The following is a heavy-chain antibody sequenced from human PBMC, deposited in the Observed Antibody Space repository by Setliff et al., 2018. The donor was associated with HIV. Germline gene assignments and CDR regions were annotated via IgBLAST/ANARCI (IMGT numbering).Heavy chain of an antibody. CDR3: ARDREYMDV. CDR1: GYTFSSFG. Sequence: ASVKVSCKASGYTFSSFGSSWVRQAPGQGLEWMVWISAYNGNTKSAQNLQGRVTMTTDTSTSTAHMELRSLRSDDTAVYYCARDREYMDVWGKGTTVTVSS. J-gene: IGHJ6*03. V-gene: IGHV1-18*01. CDR2: ISAYNGNT.